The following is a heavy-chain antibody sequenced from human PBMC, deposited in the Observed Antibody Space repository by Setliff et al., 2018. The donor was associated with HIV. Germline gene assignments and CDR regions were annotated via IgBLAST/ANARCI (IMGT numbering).Heavy chain of an antibody. CDR2: IYTSGST. Sequence: SETLSLTCNVSGDSISRFSWSWIRQPPGKGLEWIGHIYTSGSTNYNSSLKSRLTISVDTSKNQVSLDLHSMTATDTATYFCARVKIVGFSGLFFDPWGQGTPVTSPQ. CDR3: ARVKIVGFSGLFFDP. V-gene: IGHV4-4*08. J-gene: IGHJ5*02. CDR1: GDSISRFS. D-gene: IGHD1-26*01.